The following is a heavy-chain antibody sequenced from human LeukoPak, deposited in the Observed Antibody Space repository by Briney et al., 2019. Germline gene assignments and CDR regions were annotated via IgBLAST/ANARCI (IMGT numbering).Heavy chain of an antibody. CDR2: IYYSGST. D-gene: IGHD3-22*01. V-gene: IGHV4-59*08. J-gene: IGHJ1*01. CDR3: ARGVSYYDSSGYYNEYFQH. Sequence: SETLSLTCTVSGGSISSYYWSWIRQPPGKGLEWIGYIYYSGSTNYNPSLKSRVNISVDTSKNQFSLKLSSVTAADTAVYYCARGVSYYDSSGYYNEYFQHWGQGTLVTVSS. CDR1: GGSISSYY.